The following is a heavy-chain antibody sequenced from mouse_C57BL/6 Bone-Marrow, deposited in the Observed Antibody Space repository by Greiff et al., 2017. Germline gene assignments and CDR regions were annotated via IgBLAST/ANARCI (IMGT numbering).Heavy chain of an antibody. CDR2: INPSSGYT. J-gene: IGHJ4*01. Sequence: VQLQQSGAELAKPGASVKLSCKASGYTFTSYWMHWVKQRPGQGLEWIGYINPSSGYTKYNQKFKDKATLTADKSSSTAYLQLSSLTSEDSAVYYCAREYYGSSYAMDYWGQGTSVTVSS. CDR1: GYTFTSYW. V-gene: IGHV1-7*01. CDR3: AREYYGSSYAMDY. D-gene: IGHD1-1*01.